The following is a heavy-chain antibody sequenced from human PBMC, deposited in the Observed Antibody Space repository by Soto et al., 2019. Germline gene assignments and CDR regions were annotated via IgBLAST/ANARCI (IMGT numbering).Heavy chain of an antibody. Sequence: QVQLVQSGAEVKKPGSSVKVSCKASGGTFSSYAISWVRQAPGQGLEWMGGIIPIFGTANYAQKFQGRVTITADKSTSTAYMELSSLRSEDTAVYYCARHRRYYYDTSGYPRSFDYWGQGTLVTVSS. CDR1: GGTFSSYA. V-gene: IGHV1-69*06. CDR3: ARHRRYYYDTSGYPRSFDY. D-gene: IGHD3-22*01. J-gene: IGHJ4*02. CDR2: IIPIFGTA.